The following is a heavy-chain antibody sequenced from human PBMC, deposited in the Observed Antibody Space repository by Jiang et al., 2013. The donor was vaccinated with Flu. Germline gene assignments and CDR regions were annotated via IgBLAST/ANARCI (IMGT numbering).Heavy chain of an antibody. Sequence: RSLRLSCAASGFTFSSYGMHWVRQAPGKGLEWVAVIWYDGSNKYYADSVKGRFTISRDNSKDTLYLQMNSLRAEDTAVYYCVAIAAAGDAFDYWGQGTLVTVSS. CDR1: GFTFSSYG. CDR3: VAIAAAGDAFDY. CDR2: IWYDGSNK. D-gene: IGHD6-13*01. V-gene: IGHV3-33*01. J-gene: IGHJ4*02.